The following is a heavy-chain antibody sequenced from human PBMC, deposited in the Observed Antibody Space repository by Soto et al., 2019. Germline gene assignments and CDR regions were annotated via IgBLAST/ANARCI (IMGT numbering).Heavy chain of an antibody. CDR3: ARDLRRYCSGGSCYAYDY. Sequence: SVKVSCKASGGTFSSYAISWVRQAPGQGLEWMGGIIPIFGTANYAQKFQGRVTITADESTSTAYMELSSLRSEDTAVYYCARDLRRYCSGGSCYAYDYWGQGTLVTVSS. J-gene: IGHJ4*02. D-gene: IGHD2-15*01. CDR2: IIPIFGTA. V-gene: IGHV1-69*13. CDR1: GGTFSSYA.